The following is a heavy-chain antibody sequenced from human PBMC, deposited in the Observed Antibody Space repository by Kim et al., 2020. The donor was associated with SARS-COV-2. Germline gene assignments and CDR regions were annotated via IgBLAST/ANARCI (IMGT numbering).Heavy chain of an antibody. V-gene: IGHV1-69*01. CDR2: GTA. J-gene: IGHJ4*02. CDR3: WDSGYDFDY. Sequence: GTANYAQKFRGRVTITADESTSTAYMELSSLRSEDTAVYYCWDSGYDFDYWGQGTLVTVSS. D-gene: IGHD5-12*01.